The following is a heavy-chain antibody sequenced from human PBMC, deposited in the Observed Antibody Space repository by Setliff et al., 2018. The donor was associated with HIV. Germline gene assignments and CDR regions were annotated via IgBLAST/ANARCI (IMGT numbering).Heavy chain of an antibody. CDR2: VDPENGKT. CDR1: GYTFADHF. V-gene: IGHV1-69-2*01. Sequence: ASVKVSCKASGYTFADHFMYWVQQAPGKGLVYMGRVDPENGKTIYAEKFQGRLTITADTSTDTGYMELSSLTSHDTALYYCSTNKWPMIRGVTAFDHWGPVTLVTVSS. D-gene: IGHD3-10*01. CDR3: STNKWPMIRGVTAFDH. J-gene: IGHJ4*02.